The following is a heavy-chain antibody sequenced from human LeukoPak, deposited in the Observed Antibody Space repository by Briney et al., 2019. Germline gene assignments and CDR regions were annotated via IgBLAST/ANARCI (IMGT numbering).Heavy chain of an antibody. CDR1: GGSFSGYY. Sequence: SETLSLTCAVYGGSFSGYYWTWIRQPPGKGLEWIGEINHSGSSNYNPSLKSRVTISADTSKNQLSLNLSSVTAADTAVYYCAGGSGSYSDWFDPWGQGTLVTVSS. CDR2: INHSGSS. D-gene: IGHD3-10*01. CDR3: AGGSGSYSDWFDP. J-gene: IGHJ5*02. V-gene: IGHV4-34*01.